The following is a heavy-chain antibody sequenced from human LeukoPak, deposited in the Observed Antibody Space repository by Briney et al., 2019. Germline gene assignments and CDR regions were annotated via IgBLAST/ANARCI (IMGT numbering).Heavy chain of an antibody. D-gene: IGHD6-13*01. CDR3: AKTVGYSNSGPNY. V-gene: IGHV3-23*01. CDR1: GFTFSVAA. CDR2: IGASGEST. Sequence: GGSLRLSCAASGFTFSVAAMTWVRQAPGKGLEWVSLIGASGESTYYADSVKGRFTISRDNSKNTLYLQMNSLRADDTAVYYCAKTVGYSNSGPNYWGQGTLVTVSS. J-gene: IGHJ4*02.